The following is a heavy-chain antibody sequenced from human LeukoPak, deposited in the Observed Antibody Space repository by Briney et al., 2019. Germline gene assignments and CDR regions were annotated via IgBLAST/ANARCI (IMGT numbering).Heavy chain of an antibody. CDR2: IIHSGAT. CDR3: ARGTVLMGYASFDY. V-gene: IGHV4-34*01. CDR1: GGSFSGCY. D-gene: IGHD2-8*01. Sequence: SETLSLTCAVYGGSFSGCYWTWIRQPPGKGLEWIGEIIHSGATNYSPSLKSRITVTVDTSKNHFSLKLTSVTAADTAVYYCARGTVLMGYASFDYWGQGTLVAVSS. J-gene: IGHJ4*02.